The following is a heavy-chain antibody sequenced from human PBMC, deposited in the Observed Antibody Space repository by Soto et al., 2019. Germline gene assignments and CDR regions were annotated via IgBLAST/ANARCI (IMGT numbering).Heavy chain of an antibody. CDR1: GFSFDDYG. J-gene: IGHJ6*02. CDR3: ARRYYGSGSLYGMDV. D-gene: IGHD3-10*01. V-gene: IGHV3-20*04. Sequence: EVQLLESVGGVVRPGGSLRLSCTASGFSFDDYGMSWVRQAPGKGLEWVSGINWNGGSTGYADSVKGRFTISRDNAKNSLYLQMNSLRAEDTALYYCARRYYGSGSLYGMDVWGQGTTVTVSS. CDR2: INWNGGST.